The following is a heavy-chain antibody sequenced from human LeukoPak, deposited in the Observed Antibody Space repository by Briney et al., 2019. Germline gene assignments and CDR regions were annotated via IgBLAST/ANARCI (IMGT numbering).Heavy chain of an antibody. CDR3: ARGALSTVTTGGWYFDY. J-gene: IGHJ4*02. V-gene: IGHV4-61*02. CDR2: IYTSGST. Sequence: PSQTLSLTCTVSGGSISSGSYYWSWIRQPAGKGLEWIGRIYTSGSTNYNPSLKSRVTISVDTSKNQFSLKLSSVTAADTAVYYCARGALSTVTTGGWYFDYWGQGTLVTVSS. CDR1: GGSISSGSYY. D-gene: IGHD4-17*01.